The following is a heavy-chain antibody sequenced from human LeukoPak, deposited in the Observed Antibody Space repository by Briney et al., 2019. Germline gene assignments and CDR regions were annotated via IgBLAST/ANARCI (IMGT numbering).Heavy chain of an antibody. CDR1: GGSISSYY. CDR3: ARSHIYYYYGMDV. V-gene: IGHV4-59*08. Sequence: SETLSLTCTVSGGSISSYYWSWIRQPPGKGLEWIGYIYYSGSTNYNPSLKSRVTISVDTSKNQFSLKLSSVTAADTAVYYCARSHIYYYYGMDVWGQGTTVTVSS. CDR2: IYYSGST. J-gene: IGHJ6*02.